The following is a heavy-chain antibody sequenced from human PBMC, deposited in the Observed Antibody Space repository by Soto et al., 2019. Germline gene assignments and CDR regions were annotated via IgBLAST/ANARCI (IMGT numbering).Heavy chain of an antibody. CDR1: GYTFINYG. Sequence: QVQLVQSGAELKKPGASVKVSCKASGYTFINYGINWVRQAPGQGLEWMGWISAYNGNTNYAQKLQGRVTMTTDTSTSTAYMELRSLRSDDTAVYVCARGWFGEFLYYFDYWGQGTLVTVSS. V-gene: IGHV1-18*01. J-gene: IGHJ4*02. CDR2: ISAYNGNT. CDR3: ARGWFGEFLYYFDY. D-gene: IGHD3-10*01.